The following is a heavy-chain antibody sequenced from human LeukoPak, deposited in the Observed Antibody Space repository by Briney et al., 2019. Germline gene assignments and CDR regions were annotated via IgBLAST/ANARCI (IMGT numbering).Heavy chain of an antibody. D-gene: IGHD2-2*01. CDR2: IYPGDSDT. J-gene: IGHJ4*02. CDR1: GYSFSTYW. CDR3: ARRSGLDSSPYYFDY. Sequence: GESLKIPCKGSGYSFSTYWIGWVRQMPGKGLEWMGIIYPGDSDTRYSPSFQGQVTISADKSISTAYLQWSSLKASDTAMYYCARRSGLDSSPYYFDYWGQGTLVTVSS. V-gene: IGHV5-51*01.